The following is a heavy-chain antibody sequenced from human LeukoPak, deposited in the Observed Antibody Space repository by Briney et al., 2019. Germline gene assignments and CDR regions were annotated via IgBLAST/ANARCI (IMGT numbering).Heavy chain of an antibody. D-gene: IGHD2-15*01. CDR2: IYYSGST. CDR3: ARSASGGSGVLDY. CDR1: GGSISSGGYY. Sequence: PSQTLSLTCTVSGGSISSGGYYWSWIRQRPGKGLEWIGYIYYSGSTYYNPSLKSRVTISVDTSKNQFSLKLSSVTAADTAVYYCARSASGGSGVLDYWGQGTLVTVSS. J-gene: IGHJ4*02. V-gene: IGHV4-31*03.